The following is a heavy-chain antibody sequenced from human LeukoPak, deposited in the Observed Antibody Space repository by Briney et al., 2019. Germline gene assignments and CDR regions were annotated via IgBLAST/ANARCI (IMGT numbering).Heavy chain of an antibody. Sequence: ASVKVSCKASDYTFTNYAIGWVRQAPGQGLEWMGWISAYNGYTNYAQTLQGSVVMTTDTSTSTAYMELRSLRSDDTAMYYCARVGGSYEGLIDYWGQGTLVTVSS. V-gene: IGHV1-18*01. D-gene: IGHD1-26*01. CDR1: DYTFTNYA. CDR3: ARVGGSYEGLIDY. CDR2: ISAYNGYT. J-gene: IGHJ4*02.